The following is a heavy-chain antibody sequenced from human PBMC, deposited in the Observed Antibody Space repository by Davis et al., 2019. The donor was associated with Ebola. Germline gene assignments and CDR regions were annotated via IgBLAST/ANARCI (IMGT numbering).Heavy chain of an antibody. D-gene: IGHD2-15*01. CDR1: GFTFSSYS. V-gene: IGHV3-33*08. CDR3: ARVRCSGGSCYYYYGMDV. J-gene: IGHJ6*02. Sequence: GESLKISCAASGFTFSSYSMNWVRQAPGKGLEWVAVIWYDGSNKYYADSVKGRFTISRDNSKNTLYLQMNSLRAEDTAVYYCARVRCSGGSCYYYYGMDVWGQGTTVTVSS. CDR2: IWYDGSNK.